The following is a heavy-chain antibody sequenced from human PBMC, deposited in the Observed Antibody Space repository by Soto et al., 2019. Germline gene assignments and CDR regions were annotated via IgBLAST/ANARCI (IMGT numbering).Heavy chain of an antibody. Sequence: QLQLQESGPGLVKPSETLSLTCTVSGGSISSSSYYWGWIRQPPGKGLEWIGSIYYSGSTYYNPSLKSRVTISVDTSKPQFSLKLSSVTAADTAVYYCARQILWFGELSYFQHWGQGTLVTVSS. CDR1: GGSISSSSYY. CDR2: IYYSGST. CDR3: ARQILWFGELSYFQH. J-gene: IGHJ1*01. V-gene: IGHV4-39*01. D-gene: IGHD3-10*01.